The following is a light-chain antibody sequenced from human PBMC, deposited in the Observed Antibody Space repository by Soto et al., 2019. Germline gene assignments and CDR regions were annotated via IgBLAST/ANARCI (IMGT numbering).Light chain of an antibody. J-gene: IGKJ1*01. CDR2: GAS. Sequence: EIVLTQSPGTLSLSPGERATLSCRAVQSVSSNFLAWYQQKPGQAPRLLIYGASNRATGIPDRFSGSGSGTDFSLTISRLEPEPFAVYYCQQYGTSPRTFGQGTKVDIK. CDR3: QQYGTSPRT. CDR1: QSVSSNF. V-gene: IGKV3-20*01.